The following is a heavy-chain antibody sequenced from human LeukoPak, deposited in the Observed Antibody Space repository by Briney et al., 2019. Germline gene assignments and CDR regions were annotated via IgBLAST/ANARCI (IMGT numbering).Heavy chain of an antibody. CDR3: ARDRGYSYGWSGFDY. J-gene: IGHJ4*02. CDR2: INPNSGGT. CDR1: GYTFTGYY. V-gene: IGHV1-2*04. Sequence: ASVKVSFKSSGYTFTGYYMHWLRQAPGQGLEWMGWINPNSGGTNYAQKFQGWVTMTRDTSISTAYMELSRLRSDDTAVYYGARDRGYSYGWSGFDYWGQGTLVTVSS. D-gene: IGHD5-18*01.